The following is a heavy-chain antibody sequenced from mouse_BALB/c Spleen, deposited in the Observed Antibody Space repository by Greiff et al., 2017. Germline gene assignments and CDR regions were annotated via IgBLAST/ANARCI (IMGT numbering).Heavy chain of an antibody. CDR2: IWSGGST. J-gene: IGHJ1*01. CDR1: GFSLTSYG. D-gene: IGHD2-3*01. V-gene: IGHV2-2*02. CDR3: ARNPIYDGYHWYFDV. Sequence: GQLQQSGPGLVQPSQSLSITCTVSGFSLTSYGVHWVRQSPGKGLEWLGVIWSGGSTDYNAAFISRLSISKDNSKSQVFFKMNSLQANDTAIYYCARNPIYDGYHWYFDVWGAGTTVTVSS.